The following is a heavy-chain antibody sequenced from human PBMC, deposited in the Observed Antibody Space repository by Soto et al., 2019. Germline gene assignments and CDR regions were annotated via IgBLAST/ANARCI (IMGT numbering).Heavy chain of an antibody. J-gene: IGHJ3*02. CDR3: ARRRYYYDSSGYYAVAAFDI. CDR1: GYSFTIYW. Sequence: PGESLKISCKGSGYSFTIYWIGWVRQMPGKGLEWMGIIYPGDSDTRYSPSFQGQVTISADKSISTAYLQWSSLKASDTAMYYCARRRYYYDSSGYYAVAAFDIWGQGTMVTVSS. D-gene: IGHD3-22*01. V-gene: IGHV5-51*01. CDR2: IYPGDSDT.